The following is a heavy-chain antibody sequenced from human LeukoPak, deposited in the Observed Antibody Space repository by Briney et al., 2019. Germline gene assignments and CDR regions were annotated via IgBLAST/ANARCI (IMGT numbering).Heavy chain of an antibody. J-gene: IGHJ4*02. CDR1: GFTFSSYS. Sequence: KTGGSLRLSCAASGFTFSSYSMNWVRQAPGKGLEWVSSISSSSSYIYYADSVKGRFIISRDNAKNSLYLQMNSLRAEDSAVYYCAREKEDGYNLWGQGTLVTVSS. CDR3: AREKEDGYNL. D-gene: IGHD5-24*01. V-gene: IGHV3-21*01. CDR2: ISSSSSYI.